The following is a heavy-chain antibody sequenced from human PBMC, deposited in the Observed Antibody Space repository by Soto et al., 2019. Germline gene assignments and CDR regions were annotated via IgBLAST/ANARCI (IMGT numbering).Heavy chain of an antibody. CDR2: IWGSGDRT. CDR3: AKTGPYCGGDCSRYFYGMDV. V-gene: IGHV3-23*01. D-gene: IGHD2-21*02. J-gene: IGHJ6*02. CDR1: GFAFRTYA. Sequence: GGSLRLSCAASGFAFRTYAMAWVRQAPGKGLEWVSGIWGSGDRTFYADSVKGRFTISRDNSRNTLYLQMYSLTAEDTTLYYCAKTGPYCGGDCSRYFYGMDVWGQGTTVTVSS.